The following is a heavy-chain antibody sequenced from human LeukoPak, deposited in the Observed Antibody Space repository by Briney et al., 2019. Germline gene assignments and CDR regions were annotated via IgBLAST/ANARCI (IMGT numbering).Heavy chain of an antibody. CDR2: XXXSSXYI. CDR1: GFTFSSYS. D-gene: IGHD4-17*01. Sequence: GGSLRXSCXASGFTFSSYSMXXXRXAPXKGXXXXXXXXXSSXYIXXAXSVKGXXXXXXXNAKNSLYLQMNSLRAEDXXLYYCASYEPNYXDYAAGYFQHWGQGTLVTVSS. J-gene: IGHJ1*01. V-gene: IGHV3-21*01. CDR3: ASYEPNYXDYAAGYFQH.